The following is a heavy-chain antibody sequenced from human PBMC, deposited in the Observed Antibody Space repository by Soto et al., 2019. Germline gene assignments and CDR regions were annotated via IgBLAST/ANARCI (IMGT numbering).Heavy chain of an antibody. V-gene: IGHV1-69*06. Sequence: SVEVSCKASGGTLDSSAISWVRQAPGQGLEWMGGIIPIFSTANYAQKFQDRVTITADKSTNTAYMELSSLRSDDTAVYFCARDQSSTWRSAMDFLVQGTTVTVSS. CDR1: GGTLDSSA. J-gene: IGHJ6*02. CDR2: IIPIFSTA. D-gene: IGHD6-13*01. CDR3: ARDQSSTWRSAMDF.